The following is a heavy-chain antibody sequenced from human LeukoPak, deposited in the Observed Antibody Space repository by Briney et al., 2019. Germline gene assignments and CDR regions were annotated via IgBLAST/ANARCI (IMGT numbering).Heavy chain of an antibody. CDR2: INHSGST. CDR3: ASGRIITILGVVIREAFDI. CDR1: GGSFSGYY. J-gene: IGHJ3*02. V-gene: IGHV4-34*01. Sequence: SETLSLTCAVYGGSFSGYYWSWIRQPPGKGLEWIGEINHSGSTNYNPSLKSRVTISVDTSKNQFSLKLSSVTAADTAVYYCASGRIITILGVVIREAFDIWGQGTMVTVSS. D-gene: IGHD3-3*01.